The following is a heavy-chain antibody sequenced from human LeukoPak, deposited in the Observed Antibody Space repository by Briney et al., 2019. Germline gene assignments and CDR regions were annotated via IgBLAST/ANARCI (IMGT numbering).Heavy chain of an antibody. CDR3: ARDTLYCSSTSCYTSPYRYYYYYGMDV. J-gene: IGHJ6*02. D-gene: IGHD2-2*02. V-gene: IGHV3-21*01. CDR1: GFTFSSYS. CDR2: ISNSSSYI. Sequence: GGSLRLSCAASGFTFSSYSMNWVRQAPGKGLEWVSSISNSSSYIYYADSVKGRFTISRDNANNSLYLQMNSLRAEDTAVYYCARDTLYCSSTSCYTSPYRYYYYYGMDVWGQGTTVTVSS.